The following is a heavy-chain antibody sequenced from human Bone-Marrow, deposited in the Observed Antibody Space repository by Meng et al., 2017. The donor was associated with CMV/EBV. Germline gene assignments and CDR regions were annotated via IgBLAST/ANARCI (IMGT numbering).Heavy chain of an antibody. V-gene: IGHV1-46*01. CDR2: INPSDGST. Sequence: ASVKVSCKASGYTFTSYYMHWVRQAPGQGLEWMGIINPSDGSTNYAQKFQGRVTMTRDTSTSTVYMELSSLRSEDTAVYYCARVSGLTNLVDYWVQGTLVTVSS. CDR1: GYTFTSYY. D-gene: IGHD3-3*01. CDR3: ARVSGLTNLVDY. J-gene: IGHJ4*02.